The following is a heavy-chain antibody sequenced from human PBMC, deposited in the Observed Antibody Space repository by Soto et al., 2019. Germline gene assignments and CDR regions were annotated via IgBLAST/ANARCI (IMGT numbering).Heavy chain of an antibody. Sequence: EVQLLESGGGLVQPGGSLRLSCAASGFTFSNYAISWVRQAPGKGLEWVSIISGSGGSTYYADSVKGRFIISRDNSKNTLYLQMISLIGEDTVVYYCASRSSGWYFDYGCRGTLVTVSS. CDR1: GFTFSNYA. CDR2: ISGSGGST. V-gene: IGHV3-23*01. J-gene: IGHJ4*02. CDR3: ASRSSGWYFDY. D-gene: IGHD6-19*01.